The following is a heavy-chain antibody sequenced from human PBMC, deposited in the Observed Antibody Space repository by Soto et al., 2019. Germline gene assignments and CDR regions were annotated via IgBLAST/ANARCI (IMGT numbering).Heavy chain of an antibody. D-gene: IGHD3-22*01. Sequence: SETLSLTCTVSGGSIIRGSYYWDLIRQPPGKGLEWIGNVYYSGSTNYNPSLESRVTISVDTSKNQFSLKLSSVTAADTAVYYCARQTDSYYTFDAFDIWGQGTMVTVSS. J-gene: IGHJ3*02. V-gene: IGHV4-39*01. CDR1: GGSIIRGSYY. CDR2: VYYSGST. CDR3: ARQTDSYYTFDAFDI.